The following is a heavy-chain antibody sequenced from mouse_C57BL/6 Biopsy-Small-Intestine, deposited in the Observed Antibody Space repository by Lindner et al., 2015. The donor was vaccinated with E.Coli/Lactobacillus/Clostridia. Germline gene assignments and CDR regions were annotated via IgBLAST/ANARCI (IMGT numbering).Heavy chain of an antibody. V-gene: IGHV5-6*01. Sequence: VQLQESGEDLVKPGGSLKLSCAASGFTFSSYGMSWVRQTPDKRLEWVATISSGGSYTYYPDSVKGRFTISRDNAKNTLYLQMSSLKSEDTAMYYCASLSTMVTLDYWGQGTTLTVSS. CDR3: ASLSTMVTLDY. D-gene: IGHD2-2*01. CDR2: ISSGGSYT. J-gene: IGHJ2*01. CDR1: GFTFSSYG.